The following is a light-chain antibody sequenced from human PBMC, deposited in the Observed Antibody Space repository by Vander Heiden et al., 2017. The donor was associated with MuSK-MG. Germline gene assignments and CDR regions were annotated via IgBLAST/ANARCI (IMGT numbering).Light chain of an antibody. Sequence: SALTQPASVSGSPGQSLTLSCTGTSSDVGGYNYVSWYQQHTGKAHKLMIYDGSNRPAGVANRFSGSKSGNTASLTISGLQEEEEADYYCSSDTSSSTLVFGGGTKLTVL. J-gene: IGLJ2*01. CDR2: DGS. CDR3: SSDTSSSTLV. V-gene: IGLV2-14*01. CDR1: SSDVGGYNY.